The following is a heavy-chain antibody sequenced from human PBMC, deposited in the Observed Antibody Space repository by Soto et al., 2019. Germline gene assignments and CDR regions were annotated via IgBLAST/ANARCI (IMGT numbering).Heavy chain of an antibody. J-gene: IGHJ4*02. CDR3: AKSSVWYPYFDS. CDR2: ITYTGVST. Sequence: QPGGSLRLSCAASEFSFDDSAMSWVRQAPGKGLEWVSSITYTGVSTYYADSVKGRFTISRDNSRDTLFLQMNSLRAEDTAIYYCAKSSVWYPYFDSWGQGT. CDR1: EFSFDDSA. D-gene: IGHD6-13*01. V-gene: IGHV3-23*01.